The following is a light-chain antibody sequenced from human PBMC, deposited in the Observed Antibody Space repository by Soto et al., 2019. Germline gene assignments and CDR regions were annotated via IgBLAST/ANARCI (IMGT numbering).Light chain of an antibody. J-gene: IGKJ5*01. Sequence: DIQMTQSPYSLSASVGDRVTITCRASQSISSYLNWYQQKPGKAPKLLMYAASSLQSGVPSRFSGSGSGTDFILTISSLQPEDFATYYCQQSYSTPITFGQGTRLEIK. CDR1: QSISSY. CDR2: AAS. V-gene: IGKV1-39*01. CDR3: QQSYSTPIT.